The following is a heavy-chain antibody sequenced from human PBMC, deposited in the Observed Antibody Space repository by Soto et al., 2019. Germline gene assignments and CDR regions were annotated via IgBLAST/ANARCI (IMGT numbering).Heavy chain of an antibody. CDR3: ARGTVVTHFDY. CDR1: GYTFTSYA. CDR2: INAGNGNT. Sequence: QVQLVQSGAEEKKPGASVKVSCKASGYTFTSYAMHWVRQAPGQRLEWMGWINAGNGNTKYSQKFQGRVTITRDTSARTAYMELSSLRSEETAVYYCARGTVVTHFDYWGQGTLVTVSS. J-gene: IGHJ4*02. V-gene: IGHV1-3*05. D-gene: IGHD2-15*01.